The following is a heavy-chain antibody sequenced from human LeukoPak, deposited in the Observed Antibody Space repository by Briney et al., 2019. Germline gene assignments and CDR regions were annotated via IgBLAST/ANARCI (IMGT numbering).Heavy chain of an antibody. CDR1: GGSISSYY. D-gene: IGHD6-13*01. CDR3: ARGVYIAAAQYGY. J-gene: IGHJ4*02. CDR2: IYYSGTT. Sequence: PSETLSLTCTVSGGSISSYYWSSIRQPPGKGRGWIGYIYYSGTTNYNPSLKSRVTISVDTSKNQFSLKLSSVTAADTAVYYCARGVYIAAAQYGYWGQGTLVTVSS. V-gene: IGHV4-59*01.